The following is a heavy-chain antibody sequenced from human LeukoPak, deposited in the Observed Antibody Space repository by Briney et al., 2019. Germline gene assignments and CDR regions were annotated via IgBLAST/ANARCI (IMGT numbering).Heavy chain of an antibody. J-gene: IGHJ4*02. CDR2: IYYSGST. CDR3: ARLDDSSGYSFDY. D-gene: IGHD3-22*01. V-gene: IGHV4-59*05. Sequence: SETLSLTCTVSGGSISSYYWSWIRQPPGKGLEWIGSIYYSGSTYYNPSLKSRVTISVDTSKNQFSLKLSSVTAADTAVYYCARLDDSSGYSFDYWGQGTLVTVSS. CDR1: GGSISSYY.